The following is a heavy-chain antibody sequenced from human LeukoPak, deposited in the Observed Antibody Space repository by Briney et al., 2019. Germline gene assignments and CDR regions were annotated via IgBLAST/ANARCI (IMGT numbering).Heavy chain of an antibody. D-gene: IGHD2-8*01. J-gene: IGHJ6*03. V-gene: IGHV4-59*12. CDR2: IYYSGST. Sequence: SETLSLTCSFSGGSISNYYWSWVRQPPGKGLEWIGYIYYSGSTDYNPSLKSRVTISVDTSKNQFSLKLSSVTAAHTAVYYCARGAGYCTNGVCRTFYMDVWGKGTTVTVSS. CDR3: ARGAGYCTNGVCRTFYMDV. CDR1: GGSISNYY.